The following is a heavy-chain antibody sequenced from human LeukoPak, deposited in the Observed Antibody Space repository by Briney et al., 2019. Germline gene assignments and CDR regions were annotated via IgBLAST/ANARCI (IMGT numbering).Heavy chain of an antibody. Sequence: SGTLSLTCAVSGGSISSSNWWSWVRQPPGKGLEWIGEIYHSGSTNYNPSLKSRVTISVDKSKNQFSLKLSSVTAADTAVYHCARGMGDSSSWYPFDYWGQGTLVTVSS. D-gene: IGHD6-13*01. CDR2: IYHSGST. CDR3: ARGMGDSSSWYPFDY. V-gene: IGHV4-4*02. J-gene: IGHJ4*02. CDR1: GGSISSSNW.